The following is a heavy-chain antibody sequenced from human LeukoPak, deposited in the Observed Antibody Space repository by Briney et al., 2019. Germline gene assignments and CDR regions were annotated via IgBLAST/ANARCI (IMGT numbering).Heavy chain of an antibody. Sequence: SVKVSCKASGGTFSSYAISWVRQAPGQGLEWMGGIIPIFGTANYAQKFQRRVTFTADESTSTAYMELSSLRSEDTAVYYCARDRRFCTNGVCYQYYFDYWGQGTLVTVSS. CDR3: ARDRRFCTNGVCYQYYFDY. D-gene: IGHD2-8*01. CDR1: GGTFSSYA. V-gene: IGHV1-69*13. J-gene: IGHJ4*02. CDR2: IIPIFGTA.